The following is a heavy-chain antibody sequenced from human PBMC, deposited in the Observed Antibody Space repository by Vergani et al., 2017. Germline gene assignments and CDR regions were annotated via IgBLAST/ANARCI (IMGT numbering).Heavy chain of an antibody. CDR3: ARGQYYYXSSGYYYYYYGMDV. Sequence: QVQLVQSGAEVKKPGASVKVSCKASGYTFSSYYMHWVRQAPGQGLEWMGIINPSGGSTSYAQKFQGRVTMTRDTSTSTVYMELSSLRSEDSAVYYCARGQYYYXSSGYYYYYYGMDVWGQGTTVTVSS. V-gene: IGHV1-46*01. CDR2: INPSGGST. J-gene: IGHJ6*02. D-gene: IGHD3-22*01. CDR1: GYTFSSYY.